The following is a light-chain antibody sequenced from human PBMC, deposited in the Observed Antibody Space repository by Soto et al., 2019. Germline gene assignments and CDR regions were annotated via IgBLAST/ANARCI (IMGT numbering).Light chain of an antibody. Sequence: DIQMTQSPSSVSASVGDRVTITCRASQVISSWLGWYQQKPGKAPKLLIYAASILQSGVPSRFSGGGSGQDFTLTISSLQPEDFATYYCQQANSFPFTFGGGTKVEI. J-gene: IGKJ4*01. CDR1: QVISSW. CDR2: AAS. V-gene: IGKV1D-12*01. CDR3: QQANSFPFT.